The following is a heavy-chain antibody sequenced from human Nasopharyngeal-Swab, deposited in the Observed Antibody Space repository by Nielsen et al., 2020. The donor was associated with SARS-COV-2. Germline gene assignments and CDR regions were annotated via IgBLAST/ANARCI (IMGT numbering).Heavy chain of an antibody. CDR1: GITFSSYT. D-gene: IGHD5-18*01. J-gene: IGHJ4*02. CDR3: AKARRTDTYGYECFDS. Sequence: SLKISCVASGITFSSYTMNWVRQPPGKGLEWVSGITWNSGNKGYAESVQGRFTISRDNAKNSLYLHMNSLRAEDTALYYCAKARRTDTYGYECFDSWGQGTLVTVSS. CDR2: ITWNSGNK. V-gene: IGHV3-9*01.